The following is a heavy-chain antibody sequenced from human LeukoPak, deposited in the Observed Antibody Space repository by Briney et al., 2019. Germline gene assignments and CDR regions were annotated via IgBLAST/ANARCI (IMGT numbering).Heavy chain of an antibody. D-gene: IGHD6-19*01. V-gene: IGHV4-4*07. Sequence: KPSETLSLTCTASGGSISSYYWSWIRQPAGKGLEWIGRIYSSGSTNYNPSLKSRVTVSVDTSKNQFSLKLSSVTAADTAVYYCARGPRSSDWYSIDYWGRGTLVTVSS. CDR2: IYSSGST. CDR3: ARGPRSSDWYSIDY. J-gene: IGHJ4*02. CDR1: GGSISSYY.